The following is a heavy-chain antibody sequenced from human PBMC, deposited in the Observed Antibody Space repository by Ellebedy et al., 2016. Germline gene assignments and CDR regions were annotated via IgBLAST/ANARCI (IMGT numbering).Heavy chain of an antibody. CDR3: AREVMITFGGVGGTYYYYYGMDV. CDR2: IKQDGSAK. Sequence: GGSLRLXXAASGFPFSTYWMTWVRQAPGKGLEWVANIKQDGSAKNYVDSVQGRFTISRDNAKNSLYLQMNSLRAEDTAMYYCAREVMITFGGVGGTYYYYYGMDVWGQGTTVTVSS. D-gene: IGHD3-16*01. V-gene: IGHV3-7*01. CDR1: GFPFSTYW. J-gene: IGHJ6*02.